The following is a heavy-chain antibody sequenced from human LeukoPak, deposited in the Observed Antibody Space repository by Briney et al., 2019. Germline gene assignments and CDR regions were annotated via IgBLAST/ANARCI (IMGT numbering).Heavy chain of an antibody. CDR2: INPNSGGT. D-gene: IGHD3-9*01. Sequence: ASVKVSCKASGYNFTGYCMHWVRQVPGQGLEWMGRINPNSGGTDYAQKFRGRVTMTRYKSITTAYMELSRLRYDDTAVYYCARGLVDYDILTGYYNYYYYGMDVWGQGTTVTVSS. J-gene: IGHJ6*02. CDR1: GYNFTGYC. V-gene: IGHV1-2*06. CDR3: ARGLVDYDILTGYYNYYYYGMDV.